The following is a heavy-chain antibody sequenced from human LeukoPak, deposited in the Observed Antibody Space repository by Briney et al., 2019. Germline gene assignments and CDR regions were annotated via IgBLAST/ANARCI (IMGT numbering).Heavy chain of an antibody. D-gene: IGHD3-10*01. Sequence: PSETLSFTCTVSGGSISSSSYYWGWIRQPPGKGLEWIGSIYHSGSTYYNPSLKSRVTISVDTSKNQFSLKLSSVTAADTAVYYCARERSGNLLWFGDPSRVLKGEFDPWGQGTLVTVSS. CDR3: ARERSGNLLWFGDPSRVLKGEFDP. J-gene: IGHJ5*02. V-gene: IGHV4-39*07. CDR1: GGSISSSSYY. CDR2: IYHSGST.